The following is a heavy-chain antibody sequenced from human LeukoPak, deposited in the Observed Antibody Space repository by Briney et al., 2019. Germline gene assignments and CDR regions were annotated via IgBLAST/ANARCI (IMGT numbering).Heavy chain of an antibody. Sequence: ASVKVSCKASGYTCTGYYIHWVRQAPGQGLEWMGWINPNSGGTNYAQKFQGRVTMTRDTSISTAYMELTRLRSDDTAVYYCAPTHYSSSWYYFDYWGQGTLVTVSS. D-gene: IGHD6-13*01. CDR1: GYTCTGYY. CDR3: APTHYSSSWYYFDY. CDR2: INPNSGGT. V-gene: IGHV1-2*02. J-gene: IGHJ4*02.